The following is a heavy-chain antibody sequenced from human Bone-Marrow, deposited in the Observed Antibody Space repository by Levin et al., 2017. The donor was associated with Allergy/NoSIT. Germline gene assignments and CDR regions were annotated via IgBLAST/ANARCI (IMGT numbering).Heavy chain of an antibody. CDR2: ISAAGGST. V-gene: IGHV3-23*01. J-gene: IGHJ4*02. CDR3: AKDSTISPVSYFDS. Sequence: GGSLRLSCAASGFTFSDHAMSWVRQAPGKGMEWVPAISAAGGSTYYADSVRGRFTISRDNSKNLLHLQMSSLRADDTAVYYCAKDSTISPVSYFDSWGQGTLVTVSS. D-gene: IGHD5-24*01. CDR1: GFTFSDHA.